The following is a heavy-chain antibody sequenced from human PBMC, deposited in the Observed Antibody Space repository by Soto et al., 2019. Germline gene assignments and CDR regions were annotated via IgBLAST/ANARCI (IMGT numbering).Heavy chain of an antibody. D-gene: IGHD6-6*01. CDR2: IGSRGSPI. CDR1: GFTISDYF. CDR3: ARVSSSSLFDY. V-gene: IGHV3-11*01. Sequence: VHLVDSGGGLVKPGGSLRLSCAASGFTISDYFMTWIRQAPGKGLEWVSYIGSRGSPIYYVDSVKGRFTISRDNAKDSLYLHMNSLRAEDSGVYYCARVSSSSLFDYWGQGTLVTVSS. J-gene: IGHJ4*02.